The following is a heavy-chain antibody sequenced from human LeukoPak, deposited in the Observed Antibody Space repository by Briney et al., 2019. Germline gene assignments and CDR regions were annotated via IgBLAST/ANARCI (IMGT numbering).Heavy chain of an antibody. CDR2: ISGSGGST. J-gene: IGHJ4*02. CDR3: AKDGGYSYAYFDY. D-gene: IGHD5-18*01. V-gene: IGHV3-23*01. Sequence: GGSPRLSCAASGFTFSSYAMSWVRQAPGKGLEWVSAISGSGGSTYYADSVKGRFTTSRDNSKNTLYLQMNSLRAEDTAVYYCAKDGGYSYAYFDYWGQGTLVTVSS. CDR1: GFTFSSYA.